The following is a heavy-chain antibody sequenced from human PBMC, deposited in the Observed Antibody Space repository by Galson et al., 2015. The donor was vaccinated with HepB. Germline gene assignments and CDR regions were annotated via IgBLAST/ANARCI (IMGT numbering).Heavy chain of an antibody. D-gene: IGHD1-26*01. CDR1: GGTFSSYA. V-gene: IGHV1-69*13. Sequence: SVKVSCKASGGTFSSYAIGWVRQAPGQGLEWMGGLTPIFGTANYAQKFQGRVTITVDESTSTAYMELSSLRSEDTAMYYCARGSGTRPPGRLDYWGQGTLVTVSS. J-gene: IGHJ4*02. CDR3: ARGSGTRPPGRLDY. CDR2: LTPIFGTA.